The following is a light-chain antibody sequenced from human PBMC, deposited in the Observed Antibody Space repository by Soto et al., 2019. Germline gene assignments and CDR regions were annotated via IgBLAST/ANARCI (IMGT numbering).Light chain of an antibody. V-gene: IGKV4-1*01. CDR3: QQYYSTPWT. J-gene: IGKJ1*01. CDR1: QSVLYRSNNKNY. CDR2: WAS. Sequence: DIVMTQSSDSLAVSLGERATINCKSSQSVLYRSNNKNYLAWYQHKPGQPPKLLIYWASTRESGVPDRFSGSGSGTDFTLTISSLQAEDVAVYYCQQYYSTPWTFGQGTKVEIK.